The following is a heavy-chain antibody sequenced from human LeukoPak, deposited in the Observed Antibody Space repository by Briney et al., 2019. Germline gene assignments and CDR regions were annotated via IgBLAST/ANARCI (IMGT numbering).Heavy chain of an antibody. CDR2: ISAYNGNT. V-gene: IGHV1-18*01. CDR3: ARDYPNWNYGPLRFDY. CDR1: GYTFTSYG. D-gene: IGHD1-7*01. J-gene: IGHJ4*02. Sequence: ASVKVSCKASGYTFTSYGISWVRQAPGQGLEWMGCISAYNGNTNYAQKLQGRVTMTTDTSTSTAYMELRSLRSDDTAVYYCARDYPNWNYGPLRFDYWGQGTLVTVSS.